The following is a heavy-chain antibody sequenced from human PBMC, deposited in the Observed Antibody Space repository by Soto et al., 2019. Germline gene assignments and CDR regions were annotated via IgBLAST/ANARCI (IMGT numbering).Heavy chain of an antibody. D-gene: IGHD3-16*02. CDR2: INPSCGST. J-gene: IGHJ4*02. Sequence: ASVNVSCKASRYTLTTYYMHWVRQPPGQGLEWMGIINPSCGSTSYAQKFQGRATMTRDTSTSTVYMELSSLRSEDTAVYYCARDKRSGRYSTLHYWGKENIVTIST. CDR1: RYTLTTYY. V-gene: IGHV1-46*01. CDR3: ARDKRSGRYSTLHY.